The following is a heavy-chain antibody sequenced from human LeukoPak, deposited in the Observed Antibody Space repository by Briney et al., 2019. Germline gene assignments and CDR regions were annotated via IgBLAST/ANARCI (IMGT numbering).Heavy chain of an antibody. Sequence: GGSLRLSCAASGFTFDDYGMSWVRQAPGKGLEWVSGINWSGDSTSYADSVKGRFTISRDNAKNSLYLQMNSLRAEDTALYYCARRESTYQNYYYFYYMDVWGKGTTVTVSS. J-gene: IGHJ6*03. V-gene: IGHV3-20*04. CDR3: ARRESTYQNYYYFYYMDV. CDR1: GFTFDDYG. CDR2: INWSGDST. D-gene: IGHD2-2*01.